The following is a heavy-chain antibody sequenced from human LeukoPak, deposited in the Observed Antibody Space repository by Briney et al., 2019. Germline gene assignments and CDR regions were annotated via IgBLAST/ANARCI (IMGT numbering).Heavy chain of an antibody. CDR1: GGSISSYY. Sequence: SETLSLTCTVSGGSISSYYWRWIRQPPGKGLEWIGYIYYSGSTNYNPSLKSRVTISVDTSKNQFSLKLSSVTAADTAVYYCARDSNYGSGSFGFDYWGQGTLVTVSS. CDR2: IYYSGST. J-gene: IGHJ4*02. CDR3: ARDSNYGSGSFGFDY. D-gene: IGHD3-10*01. V-gene: IGHV4-59*01.